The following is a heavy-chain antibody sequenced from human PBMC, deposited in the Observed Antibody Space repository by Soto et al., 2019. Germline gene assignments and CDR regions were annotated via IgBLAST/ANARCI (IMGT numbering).Heavy chain of an antibody. J-gene: IGHJ4*02. V-gene: IGHV1-69*02. Sequence: QVQLVQSGAEVKKPGSSVKVSCKASGGTFSSYTISWVRQAPGQGLEWMGRIIPILGIANYAQKFQGRVTITADKSTSTADVELRSLGVEATAVYYGASHRRDYDSSGDLDYWGQGTLVTVSS. D-gene: IGHD3-22*01. CDR2: IIPILGIA. CDR1: GGTFSSYT. CDR3: ASHRRDYDSSGDLDY.